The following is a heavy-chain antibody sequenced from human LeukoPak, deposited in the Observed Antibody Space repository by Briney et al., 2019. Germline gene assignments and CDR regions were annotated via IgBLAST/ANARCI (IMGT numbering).Heavy chain of an antibody. CDR1: GYTFTSYY. V-gene: IGHV1-46*01. J-gene: IGHJ6*03. CDR3: ARGPRITLIRGGQWYYYMDV. D-gene: IGHD3-10*01. Sequence: GASVKVSCKASGYTFTSYYMHWVRQAPGQGLEWMGLINPSGGSTNYAQKFQGRVTMTRDTSTSTVYMELSSLRSEDTAVYYCARGPRITLIRGGQWYYYMDVWGKGTTVTISS. CDR2: INPSGGST.